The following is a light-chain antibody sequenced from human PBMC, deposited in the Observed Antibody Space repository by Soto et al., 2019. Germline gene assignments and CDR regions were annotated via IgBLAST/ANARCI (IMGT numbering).Light chain of an antibody. CDR2: KAS. V-gene: IGKV1-5*03. Sequence: IHMTQSPSTLSASLSDRVTINFRTSQIIRSLLAWYQKKPGKATKVLIYKASSLESGVPSRFSGSGSGTEFTLTISSLQPDDFATYYCQQYNSYPLTFGQGTRLEI. CDR1: QIIRSL. CDR3: QQYNSYPLT. J-gene: IGKJ5*01.